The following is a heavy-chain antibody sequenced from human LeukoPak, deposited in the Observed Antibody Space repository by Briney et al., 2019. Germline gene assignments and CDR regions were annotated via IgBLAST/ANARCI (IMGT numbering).Heavy chain of an antibody. Sequence: GGSLRLSPAASGFTFSSYSMNWVRHAPGKGLEGVSSISSSSSYIYYAHSVKGPFTISRDNAKNSLYLQMNSLRAEDTAVYYCARGSTVPGYWGQGTLVTVSS. V-gene: IGHV3-21*01. CDR3: ARGSTVPGY. CDR2: ISSSSSYI. CDR1: GFTFSSYS. D-gene: IGHD4-17*01. J-gene: IGHJ4*02.